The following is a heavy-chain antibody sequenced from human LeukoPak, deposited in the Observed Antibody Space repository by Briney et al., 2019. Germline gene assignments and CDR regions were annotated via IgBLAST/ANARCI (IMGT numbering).Heavy chain of an antibody. CDR1: GYTFTNDD. Sequence: GASVKVSCMASGYTFTNDDINWLRQATGQGLEWMGWMNPKSGKTAYAQKFQGRVTMTRNTSITTAYMDLSGLRSDDTAVYYCARVGGDYDYYYYYMDVWGKGTTVTVSS. CDR2: MNPKSGKT. D-gene: IGHD2-21*02. V-gene: IGHV1-8*01. CDR3: ARVGGDYDYYYYYMDV. J-gene: IGHJ6*03.